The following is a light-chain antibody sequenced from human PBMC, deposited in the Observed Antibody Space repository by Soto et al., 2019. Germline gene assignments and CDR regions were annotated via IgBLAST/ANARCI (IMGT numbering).Light chain of an antibody. CDR1: QSISSW. J-gene: IGKJ1*01. CDR2: DAS. Sequence: EIQMTQSPSTLSASVGDRVTITCRASQSISSWLAWYQQKPGKAPKLLIYDASNLESGVPSRFSGSGSGTEFTLTISSLQPDDFATYYCQQSYSSPPTFGQGTKVDIK. CDR3: QQSYSSPPT. V-gene: IGKV1-5*01.